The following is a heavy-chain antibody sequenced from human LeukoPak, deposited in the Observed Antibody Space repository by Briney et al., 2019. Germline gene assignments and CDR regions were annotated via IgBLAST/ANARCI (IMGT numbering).Heavy chain of an antibody. Sequence: GGSLRLSCAASGFIFSDHAMNWVRQAPGKRLEYVSAISSSGGSTYYANSVRGRFTISRDNSKNTLYLQMGSLRAEDMAVYYCARDPVRQGGSKNYDANWFDPWGQGTLVTVSS. D-gene: IGHD3-10*01. V-gene: IGHV3-64*01. CDR1: GFIFSDHA. J-gene: IGHJ5*02. CDR2: ISSSGGST. CDR3: ARDPVRQGGSKNYDANWFDP.